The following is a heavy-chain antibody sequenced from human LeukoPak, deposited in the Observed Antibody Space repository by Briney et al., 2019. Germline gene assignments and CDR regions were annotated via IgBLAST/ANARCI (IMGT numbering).Heavy chain of an antibody. D-gene: IGHD3-22*01. CDR2: IIPIFGTA. CDR3: AVSPADDISGYYYETSIDY. J-gene: IGHJ4*02. Sequence: SVKVSCKASGGTFSSYAISWVRQAPGQGLEWMGRIIPIFGTANYAQKFQGRVTITTDESTSTAYMELSSLRSEDTAVYYSAVSPADDISGYYYETSIDYWGQGTLVTVSS. CDR1: GGTFSSYA. V-gene: IGHV1-69*05.